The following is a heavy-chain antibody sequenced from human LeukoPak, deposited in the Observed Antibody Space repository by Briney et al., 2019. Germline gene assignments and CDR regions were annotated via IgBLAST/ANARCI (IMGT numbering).Heavy chain of an antibody. CDR2: IYYSGST. D-gene: IGHD6-25*01. V-gene: IGHV4-39*07. Sequence: SETLSLTCTVSGGSISSSSYYWGWIRQPPGKGLEWIGSIYYSGSTYYNPSLKSRVTISVDTSTNQFSLKVKSVTAADTAFYFCARVLTAAGLDFWGQGVLVSISS. CDR1: GGSISSSSYY. CDR3: ARVLTAAGLDF. J-gene: IGHJ4*02.